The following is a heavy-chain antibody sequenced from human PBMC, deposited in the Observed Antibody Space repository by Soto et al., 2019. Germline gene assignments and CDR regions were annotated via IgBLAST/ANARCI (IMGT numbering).Heavy chain of an antibody. CDR3: TSEDVATGLV. D-gene: IGHD5-12*01. Sequence: ASVKVSCKTSGYTFTSYSFHWVRQAPGQGLEYMGLINPSDDTTSYLQKFQGRVTMTRDTSTSTVYMELSSLRSEDTAMYYCTSEDVATGLVWGPGSLVTVSS. J-gene: IGHJ4*02. CDR2: INPSDDTT. V-gene: IGHV1-46*01. CDR1: GYTFTSYS.